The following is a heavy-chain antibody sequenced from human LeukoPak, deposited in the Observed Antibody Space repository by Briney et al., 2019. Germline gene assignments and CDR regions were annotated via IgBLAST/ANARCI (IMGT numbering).Heavy chain of an antibody. J-gene: IGHJ4*02. V-gene: IGHV1-2*04. CDR2: INPNSGGT. CDR3: AREADRLRFFDY. CDR1: GYTFTSYA. Sequence: GASVKVSCKASGYTFTSYAMHWVRQAPGQGLEWMGWINPNSGGTNYAQKFQGWVTMTRDTSISTAYMELSRLRSDDTAVYYCAREADRLRFFDYWGQGTLVTVSS. D-gene: IGHD5-12*01.